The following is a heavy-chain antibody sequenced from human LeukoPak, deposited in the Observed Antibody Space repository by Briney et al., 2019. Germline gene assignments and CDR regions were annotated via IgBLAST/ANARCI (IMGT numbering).Heavy chain of an antibody. D-gene: IGHD2-2*01. Sequence: SETLSLTCTVSGGSISSYYWSWIRQPPGKGLEWIGYIYYSGSTNYNPSLKSRVTISVDTSKNQFSLKLSSVTAADTAVYYCAGANGYHCSSTSCYFSGIDYWGQGTLVTVSS. CDR3: AGANGYHCSSTSCYFSGIDY. CDR2: IYYSGST. J-gene: IGHJ4*02. CDR1: GGSISSYY. V-gene: IGHV4-59*08.